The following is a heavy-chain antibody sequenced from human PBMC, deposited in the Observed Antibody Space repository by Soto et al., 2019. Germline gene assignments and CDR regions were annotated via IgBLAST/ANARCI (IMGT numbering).Heavy chain of an antibody. CDR3: ARVRMDYSSPALRYYYYGMDV. D-gene: IGHD4-4*01. CDR1: GGSISSYY. V-gene: IGHV4-59*01. Sequence: QVQLQESGPGLVKPSETLSLTCTVSGGSISSYYWSWIRQPPGKGLEWIGYIYYSGSTNYNPSLKSRVTISVDTSKNQFSLKLSSVTAADTAVYYCARVRMDYSSPALRYYYYGMDVWGQGTTVTVSS. J-gene: IGHJ6*02. CDR2: IYYSGST.